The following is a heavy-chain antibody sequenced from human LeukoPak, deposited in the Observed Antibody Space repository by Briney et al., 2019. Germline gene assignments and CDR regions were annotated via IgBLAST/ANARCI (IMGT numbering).Heavy chain of an antibody. D-gene: IGHD3-3*01. CDR2: ISYDGSNK. J-gene: IGHJ4*02. CDR1: GFTFSSYG. V-gene: IGHV3-30*18. CDR3: AKVGFSEMEWLLYSDH. Sequence: GGSLRLSCAASGFTFSSYGMHWVRQAPGKGLEWVAVISYDGSNKYYADSVKGRFTISRDNSKNTLYLQMNSLRAEDTAVYYCAKVGFSEMEWLLYSDHWGQGTLVTVSS.